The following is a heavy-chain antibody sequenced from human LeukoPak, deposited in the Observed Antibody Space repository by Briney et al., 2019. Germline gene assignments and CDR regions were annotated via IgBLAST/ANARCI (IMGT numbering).Heavy chain of an antibody. CDR1: GYTFTSYD. J-gene: IGHJ4*02. D-gene: IGHD1-7*01. Sequence: ASVKVSCKASGYTFTSYDINWVRQATGQGLEWMGWMNPNSGNTGYAQKFQGRVTITRNTSISTAYMELSSLRSEDTAVYYCARAGGGYNWNYYFDYWGQGTLVTVSS. V-gene: IGHV1-8*03. CDR2: MNPNSGNT. CDR3: ARAGGGYNWNYYFDY.